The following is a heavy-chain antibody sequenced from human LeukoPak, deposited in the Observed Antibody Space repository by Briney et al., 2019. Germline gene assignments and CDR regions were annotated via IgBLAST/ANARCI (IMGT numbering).Heavy chain of an antibody. J-gene: IGHJ4*02. V-gene: IGHV4-61*02. CDR1: GGSISSGIYY. Sequence: SQTLSLTCTVSGGSISSGIYYWSWIRQPPGKGLEWIGRIYTSGSTNYNPSLKSRVTISVDTSKNQFSLKLSSVTAADTAVYYCASGLVGATTDYWGQGTLVTVSS. CDR2: IYTSGST. CDR3: ASGLVGATTDY. D-gene: IGHD1-26*01.